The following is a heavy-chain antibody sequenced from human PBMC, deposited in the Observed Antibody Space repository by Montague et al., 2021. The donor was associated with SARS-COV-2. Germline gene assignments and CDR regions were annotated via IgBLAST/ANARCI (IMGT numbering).Heavy chain of an antibody. CDR3: ARPVSSSLHRVDY. CDR2: VKHPGGT. D-gene: IGHD2-2*01. V-gene: IGHV4-34*01. CDR1: GGSFTGYS. J-gene: IGHJ4*02. Sequence: SETLSLTCAVDGGSFTGYSWNWIRQPPGKGLEWIGEVKHPGGTNYNPSLKSRVTISIDMSKNQFSLNLESVTAADTAVYYCARPVSSSLHRVDYWGQGTLVTVSS.